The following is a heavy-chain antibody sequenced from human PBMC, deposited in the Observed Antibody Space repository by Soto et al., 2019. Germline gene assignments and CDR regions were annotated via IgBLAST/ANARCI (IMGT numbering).Heavy chain of an antibody. Sequence: SLRLSCAASGFTFSSYGMHWVRQAPGKGLEWVAVIWYDGSNKYYADSVKGRFTISRDNSKNTLYLQMNSLRAEDTAVYYCARDLIAVAEGYYYYGMDVWGQGTTVTVSS. CDR2: IWYDGSNK. V-gene: IGHV3-33*01. CDR3: ARDLIAVAEGYYYYGMDV. J-gene: IGHJ6*02. D-gene: IGHD6-19*01. CDR1: GFTFSSYG.